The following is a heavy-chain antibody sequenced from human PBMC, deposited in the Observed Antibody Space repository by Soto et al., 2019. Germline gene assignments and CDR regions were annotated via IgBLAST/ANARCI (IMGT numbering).Heavy chain of an antibody. CDR3: ARGRDDYNGWYVDL. D-gene: IGHD4-4*01. J-gene: IGHJ2*01. CDR1: GGSISTYY. Sequence: PSEALSLICTVSGGSISTYYWNWIRQPPGKGLEWIGYLYYGGSTNYNPSLESRVTISLDTSKNQISLKLSSVTAADTAVYYCARGRDDYNGWYVDLWGRGSLVTVSS. CDR2: LYYGGST. V-gene: IGHV4-59*01.